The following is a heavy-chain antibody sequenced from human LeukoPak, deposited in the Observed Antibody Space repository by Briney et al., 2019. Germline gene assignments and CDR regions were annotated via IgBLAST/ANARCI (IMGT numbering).Heavy chain of an antibody. CDR3: ARDISSGYYYHMDV. V-gene: IGHV3-48*04. J-gene: IGHJ6*03. CDR1: GFTFSTYT. D-gene: IGHD3-22*01. Sequence: GGSLRLSCAASGFTFSTYTMNWVRQAPGKGLEWLSYISSSSSTIYYADSVKGRFTISRDNAKNSLYLQMNSLRAEDTAVYYCARDISSGYYYHMDVWGKGTTVTISS. CDR2: ISSSSSTI.